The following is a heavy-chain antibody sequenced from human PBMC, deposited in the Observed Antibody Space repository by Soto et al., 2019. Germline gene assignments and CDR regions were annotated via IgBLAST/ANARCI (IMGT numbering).Heavy chain of an antibody. CDR2: IYHSGST. CDR3: ARALDSYYFDY. CDR1: GGSISSGGYS. V-gene: IGHV4-30-2*01. Sequence: SETLSLTCAVSGGSISSGGYSWSWIRQPPGKGLEWIGYIYHSGSTYYNPSLKSRVTISVDRSKNQFSLKLSSVTAADTAVYYCARALDSYYFDYWGQGPLVTVSS. J-gene: IGHJ4*02. D-gene: IGHD3-22*01.